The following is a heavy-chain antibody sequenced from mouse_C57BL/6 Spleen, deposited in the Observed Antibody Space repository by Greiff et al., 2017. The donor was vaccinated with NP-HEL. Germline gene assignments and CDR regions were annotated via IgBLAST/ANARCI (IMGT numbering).Heavy chain of an antibody. CDR2: IWSGGST. CDR3: ARIVSYYGSRGWYFDV. J-gene: IGHJ1*03. V-gene: IGHV2-2*01. D-gene: IGHD1-1*01. CDR1: GFSLTSYG. Sequence: VQLQQSGPGLVQPSQSLSITCTVSGFSLTSYGVHWVRQSPGKGLEWLGVIWSGGSTDYNAAFISRLSISKDNSKSQVFFKMNSLQADDTAIYYCARIVSYYGSRGWYFDVWGTGTTVTVSS.